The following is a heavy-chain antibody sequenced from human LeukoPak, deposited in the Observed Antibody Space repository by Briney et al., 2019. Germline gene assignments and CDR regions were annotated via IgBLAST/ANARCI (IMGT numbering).Heavy chain of an antibody. Sequence: ASVTVSCKASGYTFTGYYMHWVRQAPGQGLEWMGWINPNSGGTNYAQKFQGWVTMTRDTSISTAYMELSRLRSDDTAVYYCARAPDDYGDYGFDYWGQGTLVTASS. V-gene: IGHV1-2*04. CDR3: ARAPDDYGDYGFDY. J-gene: IGHJ4*02. CDR2: INPNSGGT. D-gene: IGHD4-17*01. CDR1: GYTFTGYY.